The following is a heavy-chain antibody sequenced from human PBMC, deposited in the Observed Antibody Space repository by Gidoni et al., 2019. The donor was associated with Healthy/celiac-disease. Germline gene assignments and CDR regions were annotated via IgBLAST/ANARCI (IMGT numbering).Heavy chain of an antibody. Sequence: EVQLLVPGGGLLQPGGSLRLFCAASGFTFSSYAMGCVRQAPGKGLGWVSAISGSGGSTYYADSVKGRFTISRDNSKNSLYLQMNSLRAEDTAVYYCAKIGYSSGWGDFDYWGQVTLVSVSS. CDR2: ISGSGGST. V-gene: IGHV3-23*01. D-gene: IGHD6-19*01. CDR1: GFTFSSYA. CDR3: AKIGYSSGWGDFDY. J-gene: IGHJ4*02.